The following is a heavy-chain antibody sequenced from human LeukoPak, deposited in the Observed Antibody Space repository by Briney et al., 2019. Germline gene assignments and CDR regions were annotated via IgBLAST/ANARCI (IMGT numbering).Heavy chain of an antibody. V-gene: IGHV1-18*01. CDR2: ISAYNGNT. CDR1: GYTFTSYG. Sequence: ASVKVSCKASGYTFTSYGISWVRQAPGQGLEWMGWISAYNGNTNYAQKLQGRVTMTTDTSTSTAYMELRSLRSDDTAVYYCARPIVGKYYSYYYGMDVWGQGTTVTVSS. D-gene: IGHD1-26*01. CDR3: ARPIVGKYYSYYYGMDV. J-gene: IGHJ6*02.